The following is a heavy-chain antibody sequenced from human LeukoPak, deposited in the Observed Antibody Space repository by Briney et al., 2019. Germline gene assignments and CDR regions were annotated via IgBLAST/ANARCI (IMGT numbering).Heavy chain of an antibody. D-gene: IGHD3-10*01. CDR3: ARGRFTMVRGVIIERRFDP. V-gene: IGHV4-34*01. CDR1: GGSFSGYY. J-gene: IGHJ5*02. CDR2: INHSGST. Sequence: PSETLSLTCAVYGGSFSGYYWSWIRQPPGKGLEWIGEINHSGSTNYNPSLKSRVTISVDTSKNQFSLKLSSVTAADTAVYYCARGRFTMVRGVIIERRFDPWGQGTLVTVSS.